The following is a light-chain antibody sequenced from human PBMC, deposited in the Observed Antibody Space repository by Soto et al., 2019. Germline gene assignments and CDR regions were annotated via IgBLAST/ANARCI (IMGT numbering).Light chain of an antibody. CDR2: GAS. Sequence: EIVLTQSPGTLSLAAGERATLSCRASQSVSSSYLAWYQQKPGQAPRLLIYGASSRATGIPDRFSGSGSGTDFTLTISSLEPEDFAVYYCQQYGKLPITFGQGTRLEIK. CDR1: QSVSSSY. CDR3: QQYGKLPIT. V-gene: IGKV3-20*01. J-gene: IGKJ5*01.